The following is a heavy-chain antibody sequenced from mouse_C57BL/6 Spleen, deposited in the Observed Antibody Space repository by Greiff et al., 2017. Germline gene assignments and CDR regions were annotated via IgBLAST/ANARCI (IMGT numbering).Heavy chain of an antibody. CDR3: ARSGYYLYYYAMDY. CDR2: ISSGSSTI. D-gene: IGHD2-3*01. V-gene: IGHV5-17*01. Sequence: EVKLMESGGGLVKPGGSLKLSCAASGFTFSDYGMHWVRQAPEKGLEWVAYISSGSSTIYYADTVKGRFTISRDNAKNTLFLQMTSLRSEDTAMYYCARSGYYLYYYAMDYWGQGTSVTVSS. J-gene: IGHJ4*01. CDR1: GFTFSDYG.